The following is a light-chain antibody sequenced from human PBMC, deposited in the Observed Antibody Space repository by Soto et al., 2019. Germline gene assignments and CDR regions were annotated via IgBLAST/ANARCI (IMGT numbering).Light chain of an antibody. V-gene: IGKV1-39*01. Sequence: DIQMTQSPSSLSASVGDRVTITCRASQSISNNLNWYQQKPGKAPKFLIYAASSLQSGVPSRFTGSGSGTDFTLTISSLQPEDFATYYCQQGYRTPYTFGQGTKVEIK. CDR3: QQGYRTPYT. J-gene: IGKJ2*01. CDR1: QSISNN. CDR2: AAS.